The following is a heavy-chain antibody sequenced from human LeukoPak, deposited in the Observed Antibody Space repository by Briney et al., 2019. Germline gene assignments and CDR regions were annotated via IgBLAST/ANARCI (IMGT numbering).Heavy chain of an antibody. D-gene: IGHD6-13*01. V-gene: IGHV4-4*07. CDR1: GGSISNYY. Sequence: PSETLSLTCNVSGGSISNYYWSWIRQPAGKGLEWIGRIYSGGSTNYNPSLKSRVTMSVDTSKNQFSLNLSSVTAADTAVYYCARVLSSWYPGIDYWGQGTLVTVSS. CDR3: ARVLSSWYPGIDY. CDR2: IYSGGST. J-gene: IGHJ4*02.